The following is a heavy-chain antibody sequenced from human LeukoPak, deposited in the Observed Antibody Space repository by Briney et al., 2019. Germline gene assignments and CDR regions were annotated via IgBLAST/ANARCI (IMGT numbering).Heavy chain of an antibody. V-gene: IGHV3-48*04. CDR2: ISSSSSSTI. CDR3: ARDYLPMYDSCCDP. J-gene: IGHJ5*02. Sequence: QAGGSLRLSCAASGFTFSSYSMNWVRQAPGKGLEWVSYISSSSSSTIYYADSVKGRFTISRDNAKNSLYLQMNSLRAEDTAVYYCARDYLPMYDSCCDPWGQGTLVTVSS. D-gene: IGHD3-16*01. CDR1: GFTFSSYS.